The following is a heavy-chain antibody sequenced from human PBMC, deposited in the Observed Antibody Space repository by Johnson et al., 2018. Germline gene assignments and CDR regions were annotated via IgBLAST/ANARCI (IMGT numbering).Heavy chain of an antibody. CDR3: AGGLGSDY. CDR2: ISGGGGYT. D-gene: IGHD3-16*01. Sequence: VQLVQSGGGLIQXGGSLRLSCAASGFIFSNYAMSWVRQAPGKGLAWVSTISGGGGYTYYADSVKGRFTISRDNSKNTQYLQMNSLRAEDTALYYWAGGLGSDYWGQGTLVTVSS. J-gene: IGHJ4*02. V-gene: IGHV3-23*04. CDR1: GFIFSNYA.